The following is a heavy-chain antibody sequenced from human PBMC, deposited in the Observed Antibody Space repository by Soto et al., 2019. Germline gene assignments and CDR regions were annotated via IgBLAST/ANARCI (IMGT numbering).Heavy chain of an antibody. CDR2: ISYDGSNK. CDR3: AKDPENFWSGYYTAHWFDP. Sequence: GGSLRLSCAASGFTFSSYGMHWVRQAPGKGLEWVAVISYDGSNKYYADPVKGRFTISRDNSKNTLYLQMNSLRAEDTAVYYCAKDPENFWSGYYTAHWFDPWGQGTLVTVSS. D-gene: IGHD3-3*01. V-gene: IGHV3-30*18. CDR1: GFTFSSYG. J-gene: IGHJ5*02.